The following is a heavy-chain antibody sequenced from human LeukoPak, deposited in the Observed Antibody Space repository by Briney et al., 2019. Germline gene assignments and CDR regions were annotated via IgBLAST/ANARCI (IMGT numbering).Heavy chain of an antibody. J-gene: IGHJ3*02. D-gene: IGHD4-17*01. CDR1: DDPFSSHY. Sequence: SETLSLTCAVSDDPFSSHYWTWIRQPPGKGLEWIGYISYIGSTNYNPSLKSRVTISIDTSKNQFSLKLSSVTAADTAVYCCARDLVTVTKGFDIWGQGTMVSVSS. CDR2: ISYIGST. CDR3: ARDLVTVTKGFDI. V-gene: IGHV4-59*11.